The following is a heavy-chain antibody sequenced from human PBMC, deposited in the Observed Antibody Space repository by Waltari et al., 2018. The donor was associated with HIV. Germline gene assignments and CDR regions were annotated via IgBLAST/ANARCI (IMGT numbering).Heavy chain of an antibody. CDR1: DGPITDGNGDYH. Sequence: QLQLQESGPGLVKPSEPPSLTSTVPDGPITDGNGDYHWGWSRQPPGKERELIGNIHYSGNTFYNPSLRSRVTISADKSKNQFSLKLRSVTAADTAVYFCMRHRGYFPPDYWGQGTLVTVSS. CDR3: MRHRGYFPPDY. V-gene: IGHV4-39*01. CDR2: IHYSGNT. J-gene: IGHJ4*02. D-gene: IGHD1-26*01.